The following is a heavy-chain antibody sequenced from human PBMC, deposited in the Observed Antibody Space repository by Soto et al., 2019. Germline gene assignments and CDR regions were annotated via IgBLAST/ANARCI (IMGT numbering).Heavy chain of an antibody. CDR3: VKDDRPAGSKFDY. D-gene: IGHD6-13*01. CDR2: ISSNGGST. J-gene: IGHJ4*02. CDR1: GFTFSSYA. V-gene: IGHV3-64D*08. Sequence: EVQLVESGGGLVQPGGSLRLSCSASGFTFSSYAMHWVRQAPGKGLEYVSAISSNGGSTYYADSVKGRFTISRDNSKNTLSLQMSSLRADDTAVYYCVKDDRPAGSKFDYWGQGTLVTVSS.